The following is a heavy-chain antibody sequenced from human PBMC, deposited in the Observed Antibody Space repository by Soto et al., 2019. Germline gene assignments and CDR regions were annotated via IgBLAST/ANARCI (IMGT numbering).Heavy chain of an antibody. V-gene: IGHV1-69*06. J-gene: IGHJ6*02. CDR2: IIPIFGTA. CDR3: ARVGGYCSSTSCYGPAYYYYGMDV. Sequence: QVQLVQSGAEVKKPGSSVKVSCKASGGTFSSYAISWVRQAPGQGLEWMGGIIPIFGTANYAQKFQGRVTMTADKATSTAYMELSSLRSEDTAVYYCARVGGYCSSTSCYGPAYYYYGMDVWGQGTTVTVSS. D-gene: IGHD2-2*03. CDR1: GGTFSSYA.